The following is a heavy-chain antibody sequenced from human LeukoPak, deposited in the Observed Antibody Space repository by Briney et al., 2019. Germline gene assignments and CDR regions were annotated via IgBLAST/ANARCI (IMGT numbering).Heavy chain of an antibody. J-gene: IGHJ1*01. CDR2: ISFDGSNR. Sequence: GGSLRLSCAASGFTFSSYVMHWVRQAPGKGLEWVAVISFDGSNRYFADSVKGRFTISKDNSKNTLSLHMSSLRADDTAVYYCAKGKYYYDSGAYYYGSFQHWGQGTLVTVSS. CDR1: GFTFSSYV. D-gene: IGHD3-22*01. V-gene: IGHV3-30*18. CDR3: AKGKYYYDSGAYYYGSFQH.